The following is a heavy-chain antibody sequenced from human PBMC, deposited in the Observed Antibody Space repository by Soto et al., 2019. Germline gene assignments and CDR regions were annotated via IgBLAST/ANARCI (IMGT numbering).Heavy chain of an antibody. CDR1: GFTFSDYW. D-gene: IGHD3-16*01. V-gene: IGHV3-7*01. J-gene: IGHJ5*01. CDR3: ATYAHHTFDS. CDR2: IKQGGSEK. Sequence: EVQLVESGGGLVQPGGSLRLSCAASGFTFSDYWMSWVRQAPGKGPEWVANIKQGGSEKNYVDSVEGRFTISRDNSKNSLYLPMNSLRAEDTAVYYCATYAHHTFDSWGQGTLVSVSS.